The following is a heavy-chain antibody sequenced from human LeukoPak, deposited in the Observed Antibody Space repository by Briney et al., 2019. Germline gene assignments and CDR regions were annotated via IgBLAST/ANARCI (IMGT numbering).Heavy chain of an antibody. CDR3: ARDKALSIAARPYNWFDP. J-gene: IGHJ5*02. CDR2: INHSGST. Sequence: PSETLSLTCAVYGGSFSGYYWSWIRQPPGKGLEWIGEINHSGSTYYNPSLKSRVTISVDTSKNQFSLKLSSVTAADTAVYYCARDKALSIAARPYNWFDPWGQGTLVTVSS. CDR1: GGSFSGYY. D-gene: IGHD6-6*01. V-gene: IGHV4-34*01.